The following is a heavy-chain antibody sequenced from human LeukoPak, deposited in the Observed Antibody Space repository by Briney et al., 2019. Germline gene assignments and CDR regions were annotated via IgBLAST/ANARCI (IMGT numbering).Heavy chain of an antibody. J-gene: IGHJ5*02. V-gene: IGHV4-4*09. Sequence: SETLSLTCTVSGGSMSPYYWSWIRQPPGKGLEWIGYFYTRGTTHYNPSLKSRVTMSVDTSNNQFLLNLSSVTAADTAVYYCARHGDFWGGRSWFDPWGQGTLVTVSS. D-gene: IGHD3-3*01. CDR1: GGSMSPYY. CDR3: ARHGDFWGGRSWFDP. CDR2: FYTRGTT.